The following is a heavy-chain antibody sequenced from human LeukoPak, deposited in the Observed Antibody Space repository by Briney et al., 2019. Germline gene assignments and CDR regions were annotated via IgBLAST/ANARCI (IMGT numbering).Heavy chain of an antibody. CDR1: GFTFSSYA. CDR3: AKGGAQV. V-gene: IGHV3-23*01. Sequence: PGGSLRLSCAASGFTFSSYAMSWVRQAPGKGLEWVSAISSSGGSTYYADSVRGRFIISRDSSKNTLYLQMTSLRAEDTAVYYCAKGGAQVGGQGTLVTVSS. D-gene: IGHD1-26*01. CDR2: ISSSGGST. J-gene: IGHJ4*02.